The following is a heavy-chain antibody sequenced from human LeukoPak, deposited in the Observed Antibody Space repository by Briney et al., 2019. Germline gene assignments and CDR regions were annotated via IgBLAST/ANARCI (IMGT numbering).Heavy chain of an antibody. CDR1: GFTFSTYG. CDR3: AKIRGAAFPYYFDY. J-gene: IGHJ4*02. V-gene: IGHV3-30*02. Sequence: GGSLRLSCAASGFTFSTYGMHWVRQAPGKGLAGVAFIRYDGSNKYCADSVKGRFTISRDNSKNTLYLQVNSLRAEDTAVYYCAKIRGAAFPYYFDYWGQGTLVTVSS. CDR2: IRYDGSNK. D-gene: IGHD1-26*01.